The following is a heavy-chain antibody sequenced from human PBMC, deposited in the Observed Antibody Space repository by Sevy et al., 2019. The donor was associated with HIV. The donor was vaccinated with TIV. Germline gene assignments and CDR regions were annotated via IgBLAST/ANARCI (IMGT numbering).Heavy chain of an antibody. Sequence: ASVKVSCKASGGTLSSYTLSWVRQAPGQGLEWMGGIIPIVSSATYVPIFQGRVTIIADLSTSTVYMELTGLRSDDTAVYYCMSLTPNLGGIDFWGQGTLVTVSS. CDR2: IIPIVSSA. V-gene: IGHV1-69*13. D-gene: IGHD1-20*01. J-gene: IGHJ4*02. CDR1: GGTLSSYT. CDR3: MSLTPNLGGIDF.